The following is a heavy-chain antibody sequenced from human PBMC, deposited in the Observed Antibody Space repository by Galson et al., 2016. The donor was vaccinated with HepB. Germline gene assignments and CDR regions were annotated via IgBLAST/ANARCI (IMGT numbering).Heavy chain of an antibody. CDR3: ARSSGWYGYFQH. Sequence: SLRLSCAASGFTVSSNYMSWVRQAPGKGLEWVSVIYSAGGTFYADSVKGRFSISRDNSKNTVYLQMNSLRAEDTAVYYCARSSGWYGYFQHWGQGILVTVSS. CDR2: IYSAGGT. J-gene: IGHJ1*01. D-gene: IGHD6-19*01. V-gene: IGHV3-53*01. CDR1: GFTVSSNY.